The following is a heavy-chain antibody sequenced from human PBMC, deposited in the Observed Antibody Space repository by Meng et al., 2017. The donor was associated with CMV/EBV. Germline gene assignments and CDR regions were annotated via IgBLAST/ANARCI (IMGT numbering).Heavy chain of an antibody. J-gene: IGHJ4*02. V-gene: IGHV4-4*07. CDR3: AREEITMVRGVLNYFDY. D-gene: IGHD3-10*01. CDR1: RRSISIYY. CDR2: IYTSGST. Sequence: SRRSISIYYWSWLRQPAGKGLEWIGRIYTSGSTNYNPSLKSRVTMSVDTSKNQFSLKLSSVTAADTAVYYCAREEITMVRGVLNYFDYWGQGTLVTVSS.